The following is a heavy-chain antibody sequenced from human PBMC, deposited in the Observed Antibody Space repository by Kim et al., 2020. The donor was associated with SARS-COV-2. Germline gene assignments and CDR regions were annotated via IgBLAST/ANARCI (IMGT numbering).Heavy chain of an antibody. V-gene: IGHV3-30-3*01. CDR2: ISYDGSNK. CDR3: ARDSGYCSSTSCHRYFD. Sequence: GGSLRLSCAASGFTFSSYAMHWVRQAPGKGLEWVAVISYDGSNKYYADSVKGRFTISRDNSKNTLYLQMNSLRAEDTAVYYCARDSGYCSSTSCHRYFD. J-gene: IGHJ4*01. CDR1: GFTFSSYA. D-gene: IGHD2-2*02.